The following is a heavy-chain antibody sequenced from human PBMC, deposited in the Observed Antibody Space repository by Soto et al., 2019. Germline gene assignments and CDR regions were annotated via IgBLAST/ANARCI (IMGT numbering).Heavy chain of an antibody. V-gene: IGHV3-49*03. CDR1: GFTFGDYA. D-gene: IGHD3-3*01. J-gene: IGHJ4*02. Sequence: SLRLSCTASGFTFGDYAMSWFRQAPGKGLEWVGFIRSKAYGGTTEYAASVKGRFTISRDDSKSIAYLQMNSLKTEDTAVYYCTRVRFLEWLLYRLFDYWGQGTLVTVSS. CDR2: IRSKAYGGTT. CDR3: TRVRFLEWLLYRLFDY.